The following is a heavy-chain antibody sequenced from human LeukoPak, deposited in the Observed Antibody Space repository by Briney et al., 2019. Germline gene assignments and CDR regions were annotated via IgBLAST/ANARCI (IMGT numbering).Heavy chain of an antibody. J-gene: IGHJ4*02. CDR3: ARVFSGWYKAFDY. CDR2: IKQDGSEK. D-gene: IGHD6-19*01. CDR1: GFTFSSYL. Sequence: GGSLRLSCAASGFTFSSYLMSWVRQAPGKGLEWVANIKQDGSEKYYVDSVKGRFTISRDNAKNSLYLQMNSLRAEDTAVYYCARVFSGWYKAFDYWGQGTLVTVSS. V-gene: IGHV3-7*01.